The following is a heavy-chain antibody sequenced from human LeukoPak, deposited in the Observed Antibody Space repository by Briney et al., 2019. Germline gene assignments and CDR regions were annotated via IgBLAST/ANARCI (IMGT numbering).Heavy chain of an antibody. CDR2: IIPIFGTA. CDR1: GGTFSSYA. Sequence: GASVKVSCKASGGTFSSYAISWVRHAPGQGLEWMGGIIPIFGTANYAQKFQGRVTTTTDESTSTAYMELSSLRSEDTAVYYCAVGAGYSSSTSCYINYFDYWGQGTLVIVSS. CDR3: AVGAGYSSSTSCYINYFDY. J-gene: IGHJ4*02. V-gene: IGHV1-69*05. D-gene: IGHD2-2*02.